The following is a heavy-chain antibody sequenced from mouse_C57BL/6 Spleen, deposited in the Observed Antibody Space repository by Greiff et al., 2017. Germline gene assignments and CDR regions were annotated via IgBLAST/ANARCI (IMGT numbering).Heavy chain of an antibody. Sequence: QVQLQQPGPGLVKPSPSLSLSCKVSGYTFTSYWLHWVKQRPGRGLEWIGRIDPNSGGTKYNEKIKSQATLTVDKPTSPTYMQLSILTSEDSAVYYSAREETVVTTGAMDYWGQGTSVTVS. V-gene: IGHV1-72*01. J-gene: IGHJ4*01. D-gene: IGHD2-2*01. CDR3: AREETVVTTGAMDY. CDR1: GYTFTSYW. CDR2: IDPNSGGT.